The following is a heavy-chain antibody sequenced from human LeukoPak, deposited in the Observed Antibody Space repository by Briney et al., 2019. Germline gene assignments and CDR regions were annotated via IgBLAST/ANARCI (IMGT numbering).Heavy chain of an antibody. D-gene: IGHD2-2*01. CDR3: ARLRYCSSTSCPRFGKNWFDP. CDR2: IYHSGST. J-gene: IGHJ5*02. Sequence: PSETLSLTCAVSGYSISSGYYWGWIRQPPGKGLEWIGSIYHSGSTYSNPSLKSRVTISVDTSKNQISLKLSSVTAADTAVYYCARLRYCSSTSCPRFGKNWFDPWGQGTLVTVSS. V-gene: IGHV4-38-2*01. CDR1: GYSISSGYY.